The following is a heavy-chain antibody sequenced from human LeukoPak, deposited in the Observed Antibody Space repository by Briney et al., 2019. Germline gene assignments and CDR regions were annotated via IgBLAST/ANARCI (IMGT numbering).Heavy chain of an antibody. D-gene: IGHD4-17*01. V-gene: IGHV4-39*01. CDR1: GGSISSGSYY. J-gene: IGHJ4*02. CDR3: ASLTVTGSPDY. CDR2: IYYSGST. Sequence: SETLSLTCTVSGGSISSGSYYWGWIRQPPGKGLEWIGSIYYSGSTYYNPSLKSRVTISVDTSKNQFSLKLSSVTAADTAVYYCASLTVTGSPDYWGQGTLVTVSS.